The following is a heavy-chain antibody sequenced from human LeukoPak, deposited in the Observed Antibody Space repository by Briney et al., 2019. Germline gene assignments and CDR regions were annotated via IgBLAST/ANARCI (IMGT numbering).Heavy chain of an antibody. CDR3: ARGHRGYMYYFDY. V-gene: IGHV4-39*07. D-gene: IGHD5-18*01. CDR1: GGSISSSGYY. Sequence: SETLSLTCTVSGGSISSSGYYWGWIRQPPGKGLEWIGSIYYSGSTYYNPSLKSRVTISVDTSKNQFSLKLSSVTAADTAVYYCARGHRGYMYYFDYWGQGTLVTVSS. CDR2: IYYSGST. J-gene: IGHJ4*02.